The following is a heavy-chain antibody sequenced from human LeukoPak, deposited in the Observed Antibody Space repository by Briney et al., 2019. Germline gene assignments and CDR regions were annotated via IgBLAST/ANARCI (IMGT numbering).Heavy chain of an antibody. Sequence: GGSLRLSCAASGFTFSSYWMRRVRQAPGKGLVWVSRINSDGSSTSYADSVKGRFTISRDNAKNTLYLQMNSLRAEDTAVYYCARVRSSWHVFDYWGQGTLVTVSS. CDR2: INSDGSST. J-gene: IGHJ4*02. CDR3: ARVRSSWHVFDY. CDR1: GFTFSSYW. V-gene: IGHV3-74*01. D-gene: IGHD6-13*01.